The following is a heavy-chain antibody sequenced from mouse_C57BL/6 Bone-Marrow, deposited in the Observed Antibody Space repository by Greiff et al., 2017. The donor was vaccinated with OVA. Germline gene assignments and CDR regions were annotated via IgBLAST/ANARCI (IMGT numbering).Heavy chain of an antibody. Sequence: VKLMESGAELARPGASVKLSCKASGYTFTSYGISWVKQRTGQGLEWIGEIYPRSGNTYYNEKFKGKATLTADKSSSTAYMELRSLTSEDSAVYFCARYYGSRDYFDVWGTGTTVTVSS. D-gene: IGHD1-1*01. J-gene: IGHJ1*03. CDR2: IYPRSGNT. CDR1: GYTFTSYG. CDR3: ARYYGSRDYFDV. V-gene: IGHV1-81*01.